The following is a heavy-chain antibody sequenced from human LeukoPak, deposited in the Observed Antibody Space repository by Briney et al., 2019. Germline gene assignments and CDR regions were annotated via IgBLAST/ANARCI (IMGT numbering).Heavy chain of an antibody. CDR1: GFTFSSYA. Sequence: PGRSLRLSCAASGFTFSSYAMHWVRQAPGKGLEWVAVISYDGSNKYYADSVKGRFTISRDNSKNTLYLQMNSLRAEDTAVYYCARDFRAATLGPVDYWGRGTLVTVSS. CDR2: ISYDGSNK. V-gene: IGHV3-30*04. J-gene: IGHJ4*02. CDR3: ARDFRAATLGPVDY. D-gene: IGHD3/OR15-3a*01.